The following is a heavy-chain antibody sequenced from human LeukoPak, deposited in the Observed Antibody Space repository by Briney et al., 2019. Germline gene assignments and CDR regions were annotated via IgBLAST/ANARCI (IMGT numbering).Heavy chain of an antibody. D-gene: IGHD3-16*01. CDR1: GFTFSSYA. V-gene: IGHV4-34*08. J-gene: IGHJ4*02. CDR3: AKIHFGDFDY. Sequence: GSLRLSCAASGFTFSSYAMSWIRQPPGKGLEWIGEINHSGSTNYNPSLKSRVTISVDTSKNQFSLKLSSVTAADTAVYYCAKIHFGDFDYWGQGTLVTVSS. CDR2: INHSGST.